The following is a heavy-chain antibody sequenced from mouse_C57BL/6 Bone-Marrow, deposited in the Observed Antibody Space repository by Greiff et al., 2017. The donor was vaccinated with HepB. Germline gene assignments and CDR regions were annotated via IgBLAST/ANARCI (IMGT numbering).Heavy chain of an antibody. V-gene: IGHV1-69*01. CDR3: ARKAGSGVYFDY. CDR2: IDPSDSYT. J-gene: IGHJ2*01. CDR1: GYTFTSYW. D-gene: IGHD3-2*02. Sequence: QVQLQQPGAELVMPGASVKLSCKASGYTFTSYWMHWVKQRPGQGLEWIGEIDPSDSYTNYNQKFKGKSTLTVDKSSSTAYMQLSSLTSEDSAVYYCARKAGSGVYFDYWGQGTTLTVSS.